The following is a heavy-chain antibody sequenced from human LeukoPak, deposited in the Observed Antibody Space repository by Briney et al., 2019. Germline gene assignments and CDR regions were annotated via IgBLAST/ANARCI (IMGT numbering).Heavy chain of an antibody. D-gene: IGHD3-10*01. CDR2: IYTSGST. V-gene: IGHV4-4*07. J-gene: IGHJ3*02. CDR3: ARALWFGEFDDAFDI. CDR1: GGSISSYY. Sequence: PSETLSLTCTVSGGSISSYYWSWIRQPAGKGLDWIGRIYTSGSTNYNPSLKSRVTMSVDTSKNQFSLKLSSVTAADTAVYYCARALWFGEFDDAFDIWGQGTMVTVSS.